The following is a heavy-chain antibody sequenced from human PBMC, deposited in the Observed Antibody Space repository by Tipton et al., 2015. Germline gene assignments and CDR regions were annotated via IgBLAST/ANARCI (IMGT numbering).Heavy chain of an antibody. CDR1: AYSISTDYY. D-gene: IGHD3-9*01. CDR2: ISHSGKT. CDR3: ACHDYDLLTRDYQTVDY. Sequence: LRLSCAVSAYSISTDYYWVWIRQPPGKGLGWIGAISHSGKTYSNPSLKSRVTISADTSKNQFSLRLTSVTAADTAVYYCACHDYDLLTRDYQTVDYWGQGTRVIVSS. V-gene: IGHV4-38-2*01. J-gene: IGHJ4*02.